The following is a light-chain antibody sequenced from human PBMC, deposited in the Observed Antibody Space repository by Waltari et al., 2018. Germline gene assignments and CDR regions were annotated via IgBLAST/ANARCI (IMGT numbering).Light chain of an antibody. CDR2: AAS. V-gene: IGKV3-15*01. J-gene: IGKJ2*01. Sequence: DIVMTQSPATLSVSPGERATLSCRASQSVGSNLAWYQQEPGQALRLLIFAASRRATGIPARFSGSGSGTEFTLTIGSLQSEDFAVYYCQQYNNWPPYTFGQGTKLEIK. CDR3: QQYNNWPPYT. CDR1: QSVGSN.